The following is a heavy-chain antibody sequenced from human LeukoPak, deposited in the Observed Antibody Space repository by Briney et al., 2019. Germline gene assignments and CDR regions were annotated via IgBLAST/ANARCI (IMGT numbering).Heavy chain of an antibody. J-gene: IGHJ4*02. D-gene: IGHD6-19*01. CDR1: AFTFGSYG. V-gene: IGHV3-23*01. Sequence: PGGSLRLSCAASAFTFGSYGMNWVRQAPGKGLEWVSGISGTGDSTYYADSVKGRFTISRDNAKNTLYLQMNSLRAEDTALYYCARVGSSGCLTLWGQGTLVTVSS. CDR3: ARVGSSGCLTL. CDR2: ISGTGDST.